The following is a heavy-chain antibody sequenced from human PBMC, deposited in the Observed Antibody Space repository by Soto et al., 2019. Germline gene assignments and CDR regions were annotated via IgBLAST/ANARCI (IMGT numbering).Heavy chain of an antibody. J-gene: IGHJ6*03. D-gene: IGHD2-15*01. V-gene: IGHV3-48*01. CDR3: ARDLGYCSGGSCYPYYMDV. CDR2: ISNSSSTI. CDR1: GFTFSSYS. Sequence: EVQLVESGGGLVQPGGSLRLSCAASGFTFSSYSMNWVRQAPGKGLEWVSYISNSSSTIYYADSVKGRFTISRDNAKNSLYLQMNSLRAEDTAVYYCARDLGYCSGGSCYPYYMDVWGKGTTVTVSS.